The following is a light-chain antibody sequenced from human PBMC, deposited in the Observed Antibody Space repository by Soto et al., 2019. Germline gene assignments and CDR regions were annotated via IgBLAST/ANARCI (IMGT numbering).Light chain of an antibody. Sequence: QSALTQPPSASGSPGQSVTISCTGTSSDVGKYDYVSWFQHHPGKAPKLIIYEVSKRPSGVPDRFAASKSGTSASLAISGLQSEDEGDYYCAAWDDSHNVLYVFGTGTKVTVL. V-gene: IGLV2-8*01. CDR2: EVS. CDR3: AAWDDSHNVLYV. CDR1: SSDVGKYDY. J-gene: IGLJ1*01.